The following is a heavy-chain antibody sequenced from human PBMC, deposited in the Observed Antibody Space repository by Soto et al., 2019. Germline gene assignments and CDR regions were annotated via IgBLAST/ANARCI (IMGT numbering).Heavy chain of an antibody. CDR3: AKEDDDILPGHAFFDD. CDR1: GYTLTELS. J-gene: IGHJ4*02. Sequence: ASVKVSCKVSGYTLTELSMHWVRQAPGKGLEWMGGFDPEDGETIYAQKFQGRVTMTEDTSTDTAYMELSSLRSEDTAVYYCAKEDDDILPGHAFFDDWGQGTLVTVSS. D-gene: IGHD3-9*01. CDR2: FDPEDGET. V-gene: IGHV1-24*01.